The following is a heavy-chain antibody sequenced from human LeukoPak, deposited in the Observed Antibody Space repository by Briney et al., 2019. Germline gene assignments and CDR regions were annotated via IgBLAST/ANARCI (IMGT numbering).Heavy chain of an antibody. Sequence: VSVKVSCKASGYTFTSYYMHWVRQAPGQGLEWMGIINPSGGSTSYAQKFQGRVTMTRDTSTSTVYMELSSLRSEDTAVYYCARDSSIPYYYDSSGYPRKLNWFDPWGQGTLVTVSS. CDR2: INPSGGST. V-gene: IGHV1-46*01. CDR1: GYTFTSYY. J-gene: IGHJ5*02. CDR3: ARDSSIPYYYDSSGYPRKLNWFDP. D-gene: IGHD3-22*01.